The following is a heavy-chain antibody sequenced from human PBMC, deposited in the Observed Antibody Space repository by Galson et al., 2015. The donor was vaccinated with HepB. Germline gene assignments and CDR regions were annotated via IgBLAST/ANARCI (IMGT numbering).Heavy chain of an antibody. CDR2: IKSKNNGGTV. CDR3: TTGLQWRFFDH. Sequence: SLRLSCAASGFTFKKAWMGWVRQAPGKGLECVGQIKSKNNGGTVYFAAPVEGRFTISRDDSTNTLYLQMNSLETEDTGIYYCTTGLQWRFFDHWGQGTPVIVSS. D-gene: IGHD4-11*01. CDR1: GFTFKKAW. J-gene: IGHJ4*02. V-gene: IGHV3-15*06.